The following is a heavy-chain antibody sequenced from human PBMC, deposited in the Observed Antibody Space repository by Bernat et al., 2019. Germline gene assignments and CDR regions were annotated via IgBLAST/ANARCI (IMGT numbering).Heavy chain of an antibody. J-gene: IGHJ5*02. Sequence: QVQLQQWGAGLLKPSETLSLTCAVYGGSFSGYYWSWIRQPPGKGLEWIGEINHSGSTNYNPSLKSRVTISVDTSKNQFSLKLSSVTAADTAVYYCARVKLRYFGWHAGGWFDPWGQGTLVTVSS. CDR2: INHSGST. CDR1: GGSFSGYY. D-gene: IGHD3-9*01. CDR3: ARVKLRYFGWHAGGWFDP. V-gene: IGHV4-34*01.